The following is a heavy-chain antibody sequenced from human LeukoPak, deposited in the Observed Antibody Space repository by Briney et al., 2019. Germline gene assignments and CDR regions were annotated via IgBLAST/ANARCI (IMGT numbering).Heavy chain of an antibody. V-gene: IGHV3-21*04. CDR1: GFTFSSYN. CDR2: TTSSSSYI. D-gene: IGHD4-17*01. Sequence: GGSLRLSCAASGFTFSSYNMNWVRQAPGKGLEWVSSTTSSSSYIYYADSVKGRFTISRDRSKNTLYLQMNSLRVEDTAVYYCARAPMTTEDYWGQGTLVTVSS. J-gene: IGHJ4*02. CDR3: ARAPMTTEDY.